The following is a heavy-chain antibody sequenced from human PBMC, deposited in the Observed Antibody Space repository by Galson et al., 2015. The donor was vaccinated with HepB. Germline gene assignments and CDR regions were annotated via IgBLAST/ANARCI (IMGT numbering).Heavy chain of an antibody. V-gene: IGHV3-23*01. D-gene: IGHD1-26*01. CDR2: LSGSGAIT. Sequence: SLRLSCAASGFNFRSHVMTWVRQAPGKGLEWVSSLSGSGAITYYADSVKGRFTISRDNSQNRIFLHMNRLRAEDTALYDCAKDSVSGTYVPTYSDSWGQGTLVTVSS. CDR1: GFNFRSHV. J-gene: IGHJ4*02. CDR3: AKDSVSGTYVPTYSDS.